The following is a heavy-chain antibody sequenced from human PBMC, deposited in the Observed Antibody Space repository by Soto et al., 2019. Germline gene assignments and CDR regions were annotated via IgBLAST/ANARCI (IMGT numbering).Heavy chain of an antibody. CDR2: ISYDGSNK. CDR3: ASLAVAGSIFEY. V-gene: IGHV3-30-3*01. D-gene: IGHD6-19*01. Sequence: GGSLRLSCAASGFTFSSYAMHWVRQAPGKGLEWVAVISYDGSNKYYADSVKGRFTISRDNSKNTLYLQMNSLRAEDTAVYYCASLAVAGSIFEYWGQGTLVTVSS. CDR1: GFTFSSYA. J-gene: IGHJ4*02.